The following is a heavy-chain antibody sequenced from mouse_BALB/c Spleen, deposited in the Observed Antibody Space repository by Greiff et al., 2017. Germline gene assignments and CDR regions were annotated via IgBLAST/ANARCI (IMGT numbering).Heavy chain of an antibody. Sequence: EVKLVESGGGLVKPGGSLKLSCAASGFTFSSYAMSWVRQTPEKRLEWVASISSGGSTYYPDSVKGRFTISRDNARNILYLQMSSLRSDDTAIYYCVRGDYGSFDYWGQGTTLTVSS. D-gene: IGHD2-2*01. V-gene: IGHV5-6-5*01. CDR3: VRGDYGSFDY. CDR1: GFTFSSYA. CDR2: ISSGGST. J-gene: IGHJ2*01.